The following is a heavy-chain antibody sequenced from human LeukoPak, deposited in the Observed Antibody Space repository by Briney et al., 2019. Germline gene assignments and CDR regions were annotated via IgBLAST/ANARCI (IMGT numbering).Heavy chain of an antibody. Sequence: QTGGSLRLSCAASGFTFSWYAMSGVRQPPARGLEWVSSTSSGRSSTYYAAPVKRRLTISRDNSKNTLYLQMHSLRAEDTAVYYCAKGGLWFGENDHWGQGSLVTVSS. D-gene: IGHD3-10*01. V-gene: IGHV3-23*01. CDR3: AKGGLWFGENDH. J-gene: IGHJ4*02. CDR1: GFTFSWYA. CDR2: TSSGRSST.